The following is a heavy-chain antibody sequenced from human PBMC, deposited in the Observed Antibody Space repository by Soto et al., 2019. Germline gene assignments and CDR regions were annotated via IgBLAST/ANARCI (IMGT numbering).Heavy chain of an antibody. CDR3: ARSRRLPLAWFDP. Sequence: QGRVTMTTDTSTSTVYMELRSLRFDDTAVYYCARSRRLPLAWFDPWGQGTLVTVSS. J-gene: IGHJ5*02. D-gene: IGHD2-21*02. V-gene: IGHV1-18*01.